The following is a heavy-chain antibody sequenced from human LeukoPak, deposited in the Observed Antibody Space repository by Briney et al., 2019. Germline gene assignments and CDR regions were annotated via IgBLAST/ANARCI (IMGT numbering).Heavy chain of an antibody. CDR3: ARDNSITMVRGLQIVDY. D-gene: IGHD3-10*01. J-gene: IGHJ4*02. V-gene: IGHV3-30-3*01. Sequence: PGRSLRLSCAASGFTFSSYAMHWVRQAPGKGLEWVAVISYDGSNKYYADSVKGRFTISRDNSKNTLYLQMNSLRAEDTAVYYCARDNSITMVRGLQIVDYWGQGTLVTVSS. CDR1: GFTFSSYA. CDR2: ISYDGSNK.